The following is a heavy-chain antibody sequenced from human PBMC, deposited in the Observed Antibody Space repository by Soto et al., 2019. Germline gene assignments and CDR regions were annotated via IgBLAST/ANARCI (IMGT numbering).Heavy chain of an antibody. J-gene: IGHJ6*02. CDR3: TRKTPTNGMAV. V-gene: IGHV3-74*01. CDR1: GFTFSRHW. D-gene: IGHD2-15*01. CDR2: INTGGSGT. Sequence: EVHLVESGGGLVQPGGSLRLSCAVSGFTFSRHWMHWVRQAPGKGLQWVSRINTGGSGTNYADSVEGRFTISRDNTKNTLYLQMNSLRGEDTAQYYCTRKTPTNGMAVWGQGTTVTVSS.